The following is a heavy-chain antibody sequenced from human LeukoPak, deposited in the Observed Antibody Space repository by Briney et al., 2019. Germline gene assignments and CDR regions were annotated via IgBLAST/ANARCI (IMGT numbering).Heavy chain of an antibody. V-gene: IGHV3-23*01. CDR2: ISGSGGST. CDR1: GFTFSSYG. J-gene: IGHJ4*02. Sequence: PGGSLRLSCAASGFTFSSYGMSWVRQAPGKGLEWVSAISGSGGSTYYADSVKGRFTISRDNSKNTLYLQMNSLRAEDTAVYYCAKGLTYPSYGSGSYSDYWGQGTLVTVSS. D-gene: IGHD3-10*01. CDR3: AKGLTYPSYGSGSYSDY.